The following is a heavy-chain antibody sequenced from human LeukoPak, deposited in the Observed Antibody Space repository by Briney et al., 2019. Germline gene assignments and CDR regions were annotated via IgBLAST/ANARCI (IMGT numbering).Heavy chain of an antibody. CDR2: IFYSGST. CDR3: ARSETTMSWGNWFDP. Sequence: SETLSLTCTVSGGSIITYWSWIRQPPGKGLEWIGYIFYSGSTNYNPSLKSRVTISLDKSKNQFSLRMSSVTAADTAVYYCARSETTMSWGNWFDPWGQGSLVTVSS. CDR1: GGSIITY. V-gene: IGHV4-59*01. D-gene: IGHD4-17*01. J-gene: IGHJ5*02.